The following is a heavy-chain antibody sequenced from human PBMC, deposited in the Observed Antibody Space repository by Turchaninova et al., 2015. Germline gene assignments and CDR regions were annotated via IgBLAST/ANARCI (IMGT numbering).Heavy chain of an antibody. CDR3: STGGSPYFDN. CDR2: ISNDGINK. V-gene: IGHV3-30*04. Sequence: QVHLVDSGGGVVQPGGSLGRSGAAPGFTFSHCVRGWVRQAPGKGLDWVATISNDGINKHYPDSVRGRFTVSRDNSKDTLYLQMDSLRPEDTAVYYCSTGGSPYFDNWGQGILVTVSS. CDR1: GFTFSHCV. J-gene: IGHJ4*02. D-gene: IGHD6-19*01.